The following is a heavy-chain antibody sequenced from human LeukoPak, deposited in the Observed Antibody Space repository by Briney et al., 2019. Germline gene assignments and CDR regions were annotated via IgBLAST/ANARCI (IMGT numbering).Heavy chain of an antibody. CDR2: MNPNNGNT. J-gene: IGHJ4*02. V-gene: IGHV1-8*03. Sequence: ASVKVSCKASGGTFSSYAISWVRQAPGQGLEWMGWMNPNNGNTDSAPKFQGRVTITRDTSISTAYMELSSLRSEDTAIYYCARGLYCGGNCNDYWGQGTLVTVSS. D-gene: IGHD2-21*01. CDR3: ARGLYCGGNCNDY. CDR1: GGTFSSYA.